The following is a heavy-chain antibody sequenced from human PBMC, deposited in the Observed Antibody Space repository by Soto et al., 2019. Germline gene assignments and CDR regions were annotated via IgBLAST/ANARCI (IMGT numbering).Heavy chain of an antibody. V-gene: IGHV3-48*01. Sequence: GGSLRLSCAASGFTFSSYSMNWVRQAPGKGLEWASCISSSSSTIYYADSVKGRFTISRDDSENTAYLQMNSLKTEDTAVYYCARPLPGVGYFDLWGRGTLVTVSS. D-gene: IGHD2-15*01. J-gene: IGHJ2*01. CDR3: ARPLPGVGYFDL. CDR2: ISSSSSTI. CDR1: GFTFSSYS.